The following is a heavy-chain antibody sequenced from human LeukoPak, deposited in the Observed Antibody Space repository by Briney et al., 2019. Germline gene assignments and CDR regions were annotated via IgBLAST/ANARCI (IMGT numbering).Heavy chain of an antibody. V-gene: IGHV3-30*01. J-gene: IGHJ4*02. CDR1: GLTFSSYA. Sequence: GGSLRPSCAASGLTFSSYAMHWVRQAPGKGLEWVAVISYYGSNKYYADSVKGRFTISRDNSKNTLYLQMNSLRAEDTAVYYCARGLVYSYGYFDYWGQGTLVTVSS. CDR3: ARGLVYSYGYFDY. CDR2: ISYYGSNK. D-gene: IGHD5-18*01.